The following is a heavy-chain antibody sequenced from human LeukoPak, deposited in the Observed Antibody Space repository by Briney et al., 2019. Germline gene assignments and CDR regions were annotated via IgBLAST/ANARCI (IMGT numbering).Heavy chain of an antibody. V-gene: IGHV3-53*01. CDR3: ARGSSTVSAGFY. J-gene: IGHJ4*02. CDR2: IYSGGET. CDR1: GFTVSSNH. D-gene: IGHD6-19*01. Sequence: GGSLRLSCAASGFTVSSNHMTWVRQAPGKGLEWVSVIYSGGETSYADSVKGRFTVSRDTSRNILYLQMTSLRADDTAVYFCARGSSTVSAGFYWGQGTLVTVSS.